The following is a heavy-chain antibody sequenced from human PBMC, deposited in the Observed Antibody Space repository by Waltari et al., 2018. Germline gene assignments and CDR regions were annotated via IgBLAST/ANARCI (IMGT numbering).Heavy chain of an antibody. D-gene: IGHD4-17*01. J-gene: IGHJ4*02. CDR3: AKDIGMTTVTTIDY. CDR1: GCTFDDYA. V-gene: IGHV3-43D*03. Sequence: EVQLVESGGVVVQPGGSLRLSCAASGCTFDDYAMHWVRQPPGKGLEWVSLITWDGGSPYDADSVKGRFTISRDNSKNSRYLQMSSLRAEDTALYYCAKDIGMTTVTTIDYWGQGTLVTVSS. CDR2: ITWDGGSP.